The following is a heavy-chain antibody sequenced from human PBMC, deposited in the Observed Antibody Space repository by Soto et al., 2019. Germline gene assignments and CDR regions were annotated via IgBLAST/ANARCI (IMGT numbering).Heavy chain of an antibody. V-gene: IGHV3-23*01. D-gene: IGHD3-16*02. CDR3: AKSDRYDYIWGSYRSQCFDY. Sequence: GGSLRLSCAASGFTISSYAMSWVRQAPGKGLEWVSAISGSGGSTYYADSVKGRFTISRDNSKNTLYLQMNSLRAEDTAVYYCAKSDRYDYIWGSYRSQCFDYWGQGTLVTVSS. J-gene: IGHJ4*02. CDR2: ISGSGGST. CDR1: GFTISSYA.